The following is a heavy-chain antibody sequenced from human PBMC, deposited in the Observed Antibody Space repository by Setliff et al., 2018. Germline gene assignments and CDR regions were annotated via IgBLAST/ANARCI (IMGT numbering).Heavy chain of an antibody. D-gene: IGHD3-3*01. J-gene: IGHJ4*02. Sequence: SETLSLTCAVYGGSFSGYYWSWIRQPPGKGLEWSGEINHSGSTNYNPSLKSRVTISVDTSKNQFSLKLSSVTAADTAVYYCARVDNFWSGPIDYWGQGTLVTISS. CDR1: GGSFSGYY. V-gene: IGHV4-34*01. CDR3: ARVDNFWSGPIDY. CDR2: INHSGST.